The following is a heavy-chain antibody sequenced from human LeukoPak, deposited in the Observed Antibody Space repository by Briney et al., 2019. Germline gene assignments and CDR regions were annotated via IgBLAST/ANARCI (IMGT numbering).Heavy chain of an antibody. CDR3: TRARDEGSYFDY. D-gene: IGHD3-10*01. CDR1: GFTFSDHY. V-gene: IGHV3-72*01. J-gene: IGHJ4*02. Sequence: GGSLRLSCAASGFTFSDHYMDWVRQAPGKELEWVGRIRYKSKSYSTDYAGSVRGRFTISRDDSKNSLYLQMNSLKTDDTAVYYCTRARDEGSYFDYWGLGTLVTVSS. CDR2: IRYKSKSYST.